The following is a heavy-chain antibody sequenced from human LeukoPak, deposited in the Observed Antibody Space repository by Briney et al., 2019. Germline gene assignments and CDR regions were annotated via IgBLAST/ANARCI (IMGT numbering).Heavy chain of an antibody. J-gene: IGHJ4*02. CDR2: IQQDGNEK. CDR3: AKERAYGSGSYGFDY. Sequence: GGSLRLSCAASGFTFSTYWMSGVRQAPGKGLEWVANIQQDGNEKYYVDSVKGRFTISRDKSKNTLYLQMNSLRVEDTAVYYCAKERAYGSGSYGFDYWGQGTLVTVSS. CDR1: GFTFSTYW. V-gene: IGHV3-7*01. D-gene: IGHD3-10*01.